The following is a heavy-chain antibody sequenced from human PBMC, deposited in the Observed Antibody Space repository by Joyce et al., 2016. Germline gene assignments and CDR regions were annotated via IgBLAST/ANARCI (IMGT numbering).Heavy chain of an antibody. CDR1: GFTFNTYS. J-gene: IGHJ4*02. CDR3: ARGSYGVFDY. CDR2: ISPNSAAI. D-gene: IGHD1-26*01. V-gene: IGHV3-21*06. Sequence: EVQLVESGGDLVKPGGSLRLSCAASGFTFNTYSMNWVRQAPGKGREWVSSISPNSAAIHDADSVRGRFTTSRDNAKSALYLQMDSLRADDTATYYCARGSYGVFDYWGQGTLVPVSS.